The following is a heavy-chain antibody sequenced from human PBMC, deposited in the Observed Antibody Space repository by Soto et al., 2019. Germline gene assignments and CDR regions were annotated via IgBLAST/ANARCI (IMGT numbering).Heavy chain of an antibody. CDR3: AKNVYCSIPTSFPRYYYRDV. CDR1: GYSFTSYW. CDR2: IYPGDSDT. D-gene: IGHD2-2*01. V-gene: IGHV5-51*01. Sequence: PGESLKISCKGSGYSFTSYWIGWVRQMPGKGLEWMGIIYPGDSDTRYSPSFQGQVTISADKSISTAYLQWSSLKASDTAMYYCAKNVYCSIPTSFPRYYYRDVWGKGTRVPVS. J-gene: IGHJ6*03.